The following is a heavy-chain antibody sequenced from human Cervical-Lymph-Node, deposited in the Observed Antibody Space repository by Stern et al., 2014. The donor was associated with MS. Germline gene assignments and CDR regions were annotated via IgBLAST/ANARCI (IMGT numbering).Heavy chain of an antibody. CDR3: ARDSEQWLVQSALDI. CDR1: GYSFISYG. J-gene: IGHJ3*02. Sequence: VQLVESGAEVKKPGASVKVSCQASGYSFISYGISWVRQAPGQGLEWMGWISGYIDDPEYAQKFQGRVTMTTDRSTSTAYMELRSLRSDDTAVYYCARDSEQWLVQSALDIWGQGTMVTVSS. D-gene: IGHD6-19*01. V-gene: IGHV1-18*01. CDR2: ISGYIDDP.